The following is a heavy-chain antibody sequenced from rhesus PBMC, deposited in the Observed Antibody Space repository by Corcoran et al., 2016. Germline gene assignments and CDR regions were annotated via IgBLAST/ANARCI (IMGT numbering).Heavy chain of an antibody. CDR2: IYPGDSDT. CDR1: GYRFTSYW. CDR3: AKSSPPTDEYFEF. J-gene: IGHJ1*01. Sequence: EVQLVQSGAEVKRPGESLRISCKTSGYRFTSYWISWVRQMPGQGLEWMGMIYPGDSDTRYSPSFQGQVTISADKSISTAYLQWSSLKASDTATYYCAKSSPPTDEYFEFWGQGALVTVSS. V-gene: IGHV5-2*01. D-gene: IGHD4-29*01.